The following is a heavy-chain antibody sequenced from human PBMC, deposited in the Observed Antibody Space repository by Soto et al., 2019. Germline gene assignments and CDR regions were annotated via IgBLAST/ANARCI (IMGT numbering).Heavy chain of an antibody. CDR2: IYYSGST. V-gene: IGHV4-30-4*01. J-gene: IGHJ4*02. CDR1: GGSISSGDSY. D-gene: IGHD5-12*01. Sequence: PSETLSLTCTVPGGSISSGDSYWSWIRQPPGKGLEWIGYIYYSGSTYYNPSLKSRVTISVDTSKNQFSLKLSSVTAADTAVYYCARDRGGYERIDYWGQGTLVTVSS. CDR3: ARDRGGYERIDY.